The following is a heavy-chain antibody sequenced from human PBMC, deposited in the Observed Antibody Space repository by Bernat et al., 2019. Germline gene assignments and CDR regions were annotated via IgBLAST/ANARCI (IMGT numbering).Heavy chain of an antibody. Sequence: QVQLVESGGGVVQPGRSLRLSCAASGFTFSSYAMDWVRQAPGKGLEWVAAISYDGSNKYYADSVKGRFTISRDNSKNTLYLQMNSLRAEDTAVYYCARDLGFGDSYYFDYWGQGTLVTVSS. CDR1: GFTFSSYA. CDR2: ISYDGSNK. CDR3: ARDLGFGDSYYFDY. D-gene: IGHD3-10*01. V-gene: IGHV3-30-3*01. J-gene: IGHJ4*02.